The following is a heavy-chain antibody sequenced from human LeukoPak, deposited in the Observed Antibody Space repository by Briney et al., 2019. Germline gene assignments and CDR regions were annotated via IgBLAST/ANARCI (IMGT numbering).Heavy chain of an antibody. Sequence: SETLSLTCAVYGGSFSGYYWSWIRQPPGKGLEWIGEINHSGSTNYNPSLKSRVTISVDTSKNQFSLKLSSVTAADTAVYYCASTYYYDSSGYYSQAGAFDIWGQGTMVTVSS. CDR2: INHSGST. V-gene: IGHV4-34*01. J-gene: IGHJ3*02. D-gene: IGHD3-22*01. CDR3: ASTYYYDSSGYYSQAGAFDI. CDR1: GGSFSGYY.